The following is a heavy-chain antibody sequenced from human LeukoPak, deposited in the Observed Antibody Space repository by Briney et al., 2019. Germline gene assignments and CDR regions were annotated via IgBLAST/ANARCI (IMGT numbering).Heavy chain of an antibody. CDR1: GFTFSSYG. D-gene: IGHD3-9*01. CDR3: ARAHVLRYFDWLALIDH. J-gene: IGHJ4*02. Sequence: PGGSLRLSCAASGFTFSSYGMHWVRQAPGKGLEWVAVIWYDGSNKYYADSVKGRFTISRDNSRNTLYLQMNSLRAEDTAVYYCARAHVLRYFDWLALIDHWGQGTLVTVSS. V-gene: IGHV3-33*01. CDR2: IWYDGSNK.